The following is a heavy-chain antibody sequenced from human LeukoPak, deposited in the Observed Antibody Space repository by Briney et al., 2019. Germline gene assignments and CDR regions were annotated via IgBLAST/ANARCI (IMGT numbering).Heavy chain of an antibody. CDR3: AHIKRGGVDIVATVDY. D-gene: IGHD5-12*01. CDR1: GFSLSTSGVG. CDR2: IYWNDDK. J-gene: IGHJ4*02. Sequence: GSGPTLVKPTQTLTLTCTFSGFSLSTSGVGVGWIRQPPGKALEWLALIYWNDDKRYSPSLKSRLTITKDTSKNQVVLTMTNMDPVDTATYYCAHIKRGGVDIVATVDYWGQGTLVTVSS. V-gene: IGHV2-5*01.